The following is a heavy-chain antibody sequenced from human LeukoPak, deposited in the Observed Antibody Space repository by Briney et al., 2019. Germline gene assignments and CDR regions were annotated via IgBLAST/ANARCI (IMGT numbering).Heavy chain of an antibody. J-gene: IGHJ6*02. Sequence: SGTLSLTCAVSGGSISSSNWWSWVRQPPGKGLEWIGEIYHSGSTNYNPSLKSRVTISVDKSKNQFSLKLSSVTAADTAVYYCARSWGFGPPWYYGMDVWGQGTTVTVSS. V-gene: IGHV4-4*02. CDR3: ARSWGFGPPWYYGMDV. D-gene: IGHD7-27*01. CDR2: IYHSGST. CDR1: GGSISSSNW.